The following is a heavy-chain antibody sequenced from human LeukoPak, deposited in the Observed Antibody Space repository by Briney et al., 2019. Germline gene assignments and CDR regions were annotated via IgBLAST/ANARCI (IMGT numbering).Heavy chain of an antibody. Sequence: PSETLSLTCTVSGGSISSYYWSWIRRPPGKGLEWIGEINHSGSTNYNPSLKSRVTISVDTSKNQFSLKLSSVTAADTAVYYCARVGGYCSSTSCYNTDDYWGQGTLVTVSS. CDR2: INHSGST. CDR1: GGSISSYY. V-gene: IGHV4-34*01. D-gene: IGHD2-2*02. CDR3: ARVGGYCSSTSCYNTDDY. J-gene: IGHJ4*02.